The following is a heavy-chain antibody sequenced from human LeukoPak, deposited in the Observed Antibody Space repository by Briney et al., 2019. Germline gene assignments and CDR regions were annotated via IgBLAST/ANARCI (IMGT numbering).Heavy chain of an antibody. CDR2: IKSKTDGGTT. J-gene: IGHJ4*02. Sequence: GGSLRLSCAASGFTFSNAWMSWVRQAPGKGLEWVGRIKSKTDGGTTDYAAPVKGRFIISRDDSKNTLYLQMNSLKTEDTAVYYCTTDLAYCGGDCYRHFDYWGQGTLVTVSS. D-gene: IGHD2-21*02. CDR3: TTDLAYCGGDCYRHFDY. V-gene: IGHV3-15*01. CDR1: GFTFSNAW.